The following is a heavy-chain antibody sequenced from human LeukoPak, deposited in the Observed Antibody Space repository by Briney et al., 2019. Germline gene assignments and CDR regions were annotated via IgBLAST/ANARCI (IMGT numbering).Heavy chain of an antibody. D-gene: IGHD6-19*01. CDR2: INPKSGGT. Sequence: ASLKLSCKASGYTFTDYFMHWVRQAPGHGLEWMAWINPKSGGTNYAHSVLGRVTISRDTSISTLYLEVSSLIAEDTAVYYCARSVYSSFGFDCWGHGTPVTVSS. J-gene: IGHJ4*03. CDR3: ARSVYSSFGFDC. CDR1: GYTFTDYF. V-gene: IGHV1-2*02.